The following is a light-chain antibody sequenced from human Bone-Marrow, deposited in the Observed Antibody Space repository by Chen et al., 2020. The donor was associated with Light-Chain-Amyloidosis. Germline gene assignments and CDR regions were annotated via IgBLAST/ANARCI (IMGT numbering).Light chain of an antibody. J-gene: IGLJ3*02. Sequence: QSLLPQPPSASGTPGQAANIACSGSGSNIGGHSVNWYQHLPGTAPQLVIFNNHKRPSGVPDRFSGSRSGTSASRAISGLQADDEGDYYCAAWDDSLRTYLFGGGTKLTVL. V-gene: IGLV1-44*01. CDR3: AAWDDSLRTYL. CDR2: NNH. CDR1: GSNIGGHS.